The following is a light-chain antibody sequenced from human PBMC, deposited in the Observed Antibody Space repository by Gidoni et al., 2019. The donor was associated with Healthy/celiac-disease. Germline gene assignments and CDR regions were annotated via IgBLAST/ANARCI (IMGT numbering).Light chain of an antibody. J-gene: IGKJ2*01. CDR3: QQYGSSPYT. Sequence: IVLTHSPGTLSLAPGERPTLSCRASQSVSSSYLAWYQQKPGQAPRLLIYGASSRATGIPDRFSGSGSGTDFTLTISRLESEDFAVYYCQQYGSSPYTFGEGTKLEIK. CDR2: GAS. V-gene: IGKV3-20*01. CDR1: QSVSSSY.